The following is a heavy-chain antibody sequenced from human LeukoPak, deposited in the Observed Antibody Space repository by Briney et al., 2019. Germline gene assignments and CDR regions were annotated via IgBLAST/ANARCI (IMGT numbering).Heavy chain of an antibody. Sequence: GGSLRLSCAASGFTFSSYWMSWVRQAPGKGLEGVANIKPDGSEKYYVDSVKGRFTISRDNAKNSLYLQMNRLRAEDTAVYYCARSPPYDYVWGSVDYWGQGTLVTVSS. CDR1: GFTFSSYW. D-gene: IGHD3-16*01. V-gene: IGHV3-7*01. CDR2: IKPDGSEK. CDR3: ARSPPYDYVWGSVDY. J-gene: IGHJ4*02.